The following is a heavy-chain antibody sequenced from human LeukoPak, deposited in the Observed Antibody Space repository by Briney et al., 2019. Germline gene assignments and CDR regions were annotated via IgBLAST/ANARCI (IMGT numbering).Heavy chain of an antibody. D-gene: IGHD6-13*01. CDR2: IYYSGNT. Sequence: SETLSLACTVSGGSINSVTYYWGWVRQPPGKGLEWIGTIYYSGNTYYNPSLKSRVTISIDTSKNQFSLKLSSVTAADTAVYYCARLPSGTFDYWGQGTLVTVSS. J-gene: IGHJ4*02. CDR1: GGSINSVTYY. CDR3: ARLPSGTFDY. V-gene: IGHV4-39*01.